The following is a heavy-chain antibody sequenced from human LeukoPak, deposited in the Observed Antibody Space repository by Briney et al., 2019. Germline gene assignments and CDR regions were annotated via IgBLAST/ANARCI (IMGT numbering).Heavy chain of an antibody. CDR2: ISSSSSHI. Sequence: GALRLSCAASGFTFSSYSMNWVRQAPGKGLEWVSSISSSSSHIYYADSVKGRFTISRDNAKNSLYLQMNSLRAEDTAVYYCARDPLNSGSYGWGQGTLVTVSS. CDR1: GFTFSSYS. CDR3: ARDPLNSGSYG. D-gene: IGHD1-26*01. J-gene: IGHJ4*02. V-gene: IGHV3-21*01.